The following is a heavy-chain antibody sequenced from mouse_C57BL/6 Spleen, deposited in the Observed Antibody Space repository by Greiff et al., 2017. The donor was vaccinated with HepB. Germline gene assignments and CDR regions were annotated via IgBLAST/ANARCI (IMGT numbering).Heavy chain of an antibody. CDR3: ARRGSGGYFDY. J-gene: IGHJ2*01. CDR1: GYTFTSYW. CDR2: IDPSDSYT. Sequence: QVQLKQPGAELVMPGASVKLSCKASGYTFTSYWMHWVKQRPGQGLEWIGEIDPSDSYTNYNQKFKGKSTLTVDKSSSTAYMQLSSLTSEDSAVYYCARRGSGGYFDYWGQGTTLTVSS. V-gene: IGHV1-69*01.